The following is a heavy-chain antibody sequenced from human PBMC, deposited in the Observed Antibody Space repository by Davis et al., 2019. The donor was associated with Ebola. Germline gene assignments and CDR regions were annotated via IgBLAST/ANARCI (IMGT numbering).Heavy chain of an antibody. J-gene: IGHJ5*02. CDR2: INPSGGST. CDR3: ARGASYYDFWSGYYSWFDP. V-gene: IGHV1-46*01. CDR1: GYTFTSYG. Sequence: ASVKVSCKASGYTFTSYGISWVRQAPGQGLEWMGIINPSGGSTSYAQKFQGRVTMTRDTSTSTVYMELSSLRSEDTAVYYCARGASYYDFWSGYYSWFDPWGQGTLVTVSS. D-gene: IGHD3-3*01.